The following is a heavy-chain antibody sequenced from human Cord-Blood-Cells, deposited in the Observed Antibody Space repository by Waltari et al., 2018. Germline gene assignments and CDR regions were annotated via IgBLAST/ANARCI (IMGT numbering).Heavy chain of an antibody. D-gene: IGHD6-13*01. CDR2: IYSGGST. Sequence: EVQLVETGGGLIQPGGSLVLPCAASGFPDSSHYMTWARRAPGKGLEWVSVIYSGGSTYYADSVKGRFTISRDNSKNTLYLQMNSLRAEDTAVYYCARDVFSSRGNWFDPWGQGTLVTVSS. V-gene: IGHV3-53*02. J-gene: IGHJ5*02. CDR1: GFPDSSHY. CDR3: ARDVFSSRGNWFDP.